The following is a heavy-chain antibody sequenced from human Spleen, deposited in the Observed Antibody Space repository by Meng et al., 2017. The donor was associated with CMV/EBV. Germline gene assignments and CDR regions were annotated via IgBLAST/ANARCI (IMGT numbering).Heavy chain of an antibody. CDR2: VNANSGAK. V-gene: IGHV1-2*02. J-gene: IGHJ4*02. CDR1: GYTFTGYH. CDR3: ARGYCSGASCYIDD. Sequence: ASVKSCKASGYTFTGYHMNWVRQAPGQGLEWMGWVNANSGAKDYAQKFQGRVTMTRDTSISTAYMELSRLRSDDTAVYYCARGYCSGASCYIDDWGQGTLVTVSS. D-gene: IGHD2-2*02.